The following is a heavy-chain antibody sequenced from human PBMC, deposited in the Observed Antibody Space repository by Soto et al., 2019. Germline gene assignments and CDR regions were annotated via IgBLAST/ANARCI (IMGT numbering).Heavy chain of an antibody. Sequence: QLQLQESGPGLVKPSETLSLTCTVSGGSISSSSYYWGWLRQPPGKGLEWIGSIYYSGRTYYNPSLKRRVTISVDTSKNQFSLKLSSVTAADTAGYYCRTGATDAFNIWGQGTIVTFSS. CDR3: RTGATDAFNI. D-gene: IGHD2-15*01. CDR2: IYYSGRT. CDR1: GGSISSSSYY. V-gene: IGHV4-39*01. J-gene: IGHJ3*02.